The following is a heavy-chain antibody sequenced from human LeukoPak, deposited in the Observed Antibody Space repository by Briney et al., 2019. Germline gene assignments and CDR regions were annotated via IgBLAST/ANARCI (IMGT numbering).Heavy chain of an antibody. CDR1: GFTFSSYT. J-gene: IGHJ4*02. V-gene: IGHV3-64D*06. Sequence: GSLRLSCSASGFTFSSYTMHWVRQGPGKGLEYVSAISNNGGSTYYADSVKGRFTISRDNSKNTLYLQMSSLRAEDTAVYYCVKDGAGYSSGWYWEVDYWGQGTLVTVSS. CDR2: ISNNGGST. CDR3: VKDGAGYSSGWYWEVDY. D-gene: IGHD6-19*01.